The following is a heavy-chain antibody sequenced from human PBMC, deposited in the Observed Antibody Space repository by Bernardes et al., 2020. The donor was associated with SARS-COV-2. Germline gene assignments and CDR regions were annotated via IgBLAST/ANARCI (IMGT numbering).Heavy chain of an antibody. J-gene: IGHJ6*02. CDR2: INPNSGGT. CDR3: ARPRRDGYNYMGYGMDV. CDR1: GYTFTGYY. V-gene: IGHV1-2*04. Sequence: ASVKVSCKASGYTFTGYYMHWVRQAPGQGLEWMGWINPNSGGTNYAQKFQGWVTMTRDTSISTAYMELSRLRSDDTAVYYCARPRRDGYNYMGYGMDVWGQGTTVTVSS. D-gene: IGHD5-12*01.